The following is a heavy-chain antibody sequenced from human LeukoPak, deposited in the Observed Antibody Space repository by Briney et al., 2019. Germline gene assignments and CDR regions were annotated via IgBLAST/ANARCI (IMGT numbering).Heavy chain of an antibody. V-gene: IGHV1-69*05. CDR2: IIPIFGTA. D-gene: IGHD3-10*01. CDR3: ASPWGFGETG. CDR1: GGTFSSYA. J-gene: IGHJ4*02. Sequence: ASVKGSCKASGGTFSSYAISWVRQAPGQGLEWMGGIIPIFGTANYAQKFQGRVTITTDESTSTAYMELSSLRSEDTAVYYCASPWGFGETGWGQGTLVTVSS.